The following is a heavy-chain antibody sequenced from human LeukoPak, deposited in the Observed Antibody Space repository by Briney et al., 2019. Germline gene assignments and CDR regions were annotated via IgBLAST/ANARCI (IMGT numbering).Heavy chain of an antibody. CDR2: IKQDGSEK. J-gene: IGHJ6*04. CDR1: GFTFSSYS. V-gene: IGHV3-7*03. Sequence: GGSLRLSCAPSGFTFSSYSMSWVRQAPGKGLEWVANIKQDGSEKYYVDSVKGRFTISRDNAKNSLYLQMNSLRAEDTAVYYCARKAYGLDVWGNGTTVTVSS. CDR3: ARKAYGLDV.